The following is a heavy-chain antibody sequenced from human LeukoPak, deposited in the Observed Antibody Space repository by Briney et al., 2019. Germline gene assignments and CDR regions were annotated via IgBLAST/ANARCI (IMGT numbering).Heavy chain of an antibody. D-gene: IGHD4-23*01. J-gene: IGHJ4*02. CDR1: GSSLTNYW. CDR3: TRASGGNSYNY. Sequence: GESLQISCKGSGSSLTNYWIAWVRQMPGKGLERMGVIYPGDSDTRYSPSFQGQVTISADKSISTAYLQWSSLKASDSAMYYCTRASGGNSYNYWGQGTLVTVSS. V-gene: IGHV5-51*01. CDR2: IYPGDSDT.